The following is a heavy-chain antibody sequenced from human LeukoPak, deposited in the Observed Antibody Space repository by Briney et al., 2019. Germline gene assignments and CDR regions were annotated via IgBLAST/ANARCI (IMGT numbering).Heavy chain of an antibody. J-gene: IGHJ3*02. D-gene: IGHD3-3*01. CDR3: ARGREITIFHLPLALSFDI. CDR2: IIPIFGTA. Sequence: GASVKVSCKASGGTFSSYAISWVRQAPGQGLEWMGRIIPIFGTANYAQKFQGRVTITADESTSTAYMELSSLRSEDTAVYYCARGREITIFHLPLALSFDIWGQGTMVTVSS. CDR1: GGTFSSYA. V-gene: IGHV1-69*13.